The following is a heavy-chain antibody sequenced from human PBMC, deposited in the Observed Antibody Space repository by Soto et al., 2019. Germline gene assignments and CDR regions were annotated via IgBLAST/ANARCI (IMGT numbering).Heavy chain of an antibody. V-gene: IGHV3-23*01. CDR1: GFTFSSYA. J-gene: IGHJ6*02. D-gene: IGHD6-19*01. CDR3: AKARWYQWLVSDYYYGMDV. CDR2: ISGSGGST. Sequence: EVQLLESGGGLVQPGGSLRLSCAASGFTFSSYAMSWVRQAPGKGLEWVSAISGSGGSTYYADSVKGRFTISRDNSKNTLYLQMNSLRAEDTAVYYCAKARWYQWLVSDYYYGMDVWGQGTKVTVSS.